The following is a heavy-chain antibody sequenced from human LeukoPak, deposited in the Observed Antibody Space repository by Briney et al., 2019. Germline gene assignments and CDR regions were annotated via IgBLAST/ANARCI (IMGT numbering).Heavy chain of an antibody. CDR3: TREGSLGFDY. V-gene: IGHV1-2*02. J-gene: IGHJ4*02. D-gene: IGHD3-10*01. CDR1: GGYY. Sequence: ASVTVSCNASGGYYIYWVRQAPGQGLEWMGWINPDNGGTNYAQKFQGRVTVTWDTSITTAYMELSSLKSDDTAVYYCTREGSLGFDYWGQGTLVTVSS. CDR2: INPDNGGT.